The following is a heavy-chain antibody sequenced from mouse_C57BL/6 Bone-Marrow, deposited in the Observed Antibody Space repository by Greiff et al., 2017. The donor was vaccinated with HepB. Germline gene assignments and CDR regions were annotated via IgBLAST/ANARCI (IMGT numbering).Heavy chain of an antibody. CDR3: ARTVTGSWFAY. J-gene: IGHJ3*01. CDR2: IYPGSGST. V-gene: IGHV1-55*01. CDR1: GYTFTSYW. Sequence: QVQLQQSGVELVKPGASVKMSCKASGYTFTSYWITWVKQRPGQGLEWIGDIYPGSGSTNYNEKFKSKATLTVDTSSSTAYMQLSSLTSEDSAVYYCARTVTGSWFAYWGQGTLVTVSA. D-gene: IGHD4-1*01.